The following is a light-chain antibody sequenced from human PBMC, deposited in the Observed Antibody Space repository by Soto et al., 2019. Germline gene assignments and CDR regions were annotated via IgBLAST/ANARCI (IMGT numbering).Light chain of an antibody. V-gene: IGLV2-14*01. Sequence: QSVLTQPVSVSGSPGQSITISCTGTSSDVGSYNYVSWYQQHPGKAPKLMIYDVSDRPSGVSNRFSGSKSGNTASLTISGLQAEDEADYYCSSYTSSSTPYVFGTGTKVTVL. CDR2: DVS. CDR3: SSYTSSSTPYV. J-gene: IGLJ1*01. CDR1: SSDVGSYNY.